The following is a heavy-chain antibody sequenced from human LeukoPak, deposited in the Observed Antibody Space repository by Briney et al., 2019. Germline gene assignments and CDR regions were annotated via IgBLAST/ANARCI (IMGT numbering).Heavy chain of an antibody. CDR3: ARVGDGTFDI. CDR1: GGSISSYY. J-gene: IGHJ3*02. D-gene: IGHD3-16*01. Sequence: PSETLSLTCTVSGGSISSYYWSWIRQPPGRGLEWIGYIYYSGNTNYNPSLKSRITMSIDTSKNHFSLRLSSGTAADTAVYYCARVGDGTFDIWGRGTMVIVSS. V-gene: IGHV4-59*01. CDR2: IYYSGNT.